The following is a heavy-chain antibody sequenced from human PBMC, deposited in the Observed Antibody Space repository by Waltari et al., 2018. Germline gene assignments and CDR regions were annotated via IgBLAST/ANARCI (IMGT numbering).Heavy chain of an antibody. D-gene: IGHD1-1*01. Sequence: EVQLLESGGDLVQPGESLRLSCAASGFTFSCCAVGWVRQAPGKGLEWVSTVNNVGDTTYYADSVKGRFTISRDNSKNMVYLQMNSLRAEDTALYYCARLNGIAAWHFEYWGQGTLVTVSS. V-gene: IGHV3-23*01. CDR1: GFTFSCCA. CDR2: VNNVGDTT. CDR3: ARLNGIAAWHFEY. J-gene: IGHJ4*02.